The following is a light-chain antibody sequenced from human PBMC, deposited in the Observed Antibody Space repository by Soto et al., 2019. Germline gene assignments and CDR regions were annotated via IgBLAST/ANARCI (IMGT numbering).Light chain of an antibody. Sequence: QSALTQPPSASGSPGQSVTISCTGTSSDVGTYNYVSWYQQLPGEAPKLMIYDVTKRPSGVPDRFSGSKSGNTASLTVSGLQAEDEADYYRNSYAGSNNWVFGGGTQLTVL. V-gene: IGLV2-8*01. CDR2: DVT. CDR3: NSYAGSNNWV. CDR1: SSDVGTYNY. J-gene: IGLJ3*02.